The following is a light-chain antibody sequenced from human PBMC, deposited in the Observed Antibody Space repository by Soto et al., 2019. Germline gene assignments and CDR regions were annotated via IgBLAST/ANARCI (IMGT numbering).Light chain of an antibody. J-gene: IGLJ3*02. CDR1: SGHSAYA. CDR2: LNSDGSH. CDR3: QTWGTGVRV. Sequence: QSVLTQSPSASASLGASVKLTCTLSSGHSAYAIAWHQQQPEKGPRFLMKLNSDGSHSKGDGIPDRFSGSTSGAGRYLTISSLRSEDEADYYCQTWGTGVRVFGGGTKLTVL. V-gene: IGLV4-69*01.